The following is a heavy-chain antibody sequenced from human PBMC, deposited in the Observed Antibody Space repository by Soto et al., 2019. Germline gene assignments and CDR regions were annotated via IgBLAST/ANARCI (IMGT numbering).Heavy chain of an antibody. CDR2: ISSSSSYI. Sequence: GGSLRLSCAASGFTFSSYSMNWVRQAPGKGLEWVSSISSSSSYIYYADSVKGRFTISRDNAKNSLYLQMNSLRAEDTAVYYCARETSLVTKEAYYYYYYMDVWGKGTTVTVSS. CDR3: ARETSLVTKEAYYYYYYMDV. CDR1: GFTFSSYS. J-gene: IGHJ6*03. V-gene: IGHV3-21*01. D-gene: IGHD3-9*01.